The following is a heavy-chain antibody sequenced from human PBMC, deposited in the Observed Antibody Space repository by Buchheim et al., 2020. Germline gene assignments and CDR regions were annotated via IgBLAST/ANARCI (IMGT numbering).Heavy chain of an antibody. J-gene: IGHJ4*02. CDR2: IKPDGNDK. CDR3: ARNVFALAGALDY. Sequence: EVQLVESGGGLVHPGGSLRLSCEASGFTFSSYWMSWVRQAPGKGLEWVATIKPDGNDKFYVDSLKGRFTISRDNAKNSMYLEMNSLRAEDTAVYYCARNVFALAGALDYWGQGAL. D-gene: IGHD6-19*01. CDR1: GFTFSSYW. V-gene: IGHV3-7*01.